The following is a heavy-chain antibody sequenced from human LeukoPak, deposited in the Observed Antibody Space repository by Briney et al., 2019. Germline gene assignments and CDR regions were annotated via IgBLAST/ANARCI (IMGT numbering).Heavy chain of an antibody. CDR1: GFTFSSYA. D-gene: IGHD3-16*01. CDR3: ADRGGDGNPHDY. CDR2: ISYDGSNK. J-gene: IGHJ4*02. Sequence: GRSLRLSCAASGFTFSSYAMHWVRKAPGKGLEWVAVISYDGSNKYYADSVKGRFSISRDNSKNNLFLQMNSLKAEDTAVYYCADRGGDGNPHDYWGQGTQVTVSS. V-gene: IGHV3-30-3*01.